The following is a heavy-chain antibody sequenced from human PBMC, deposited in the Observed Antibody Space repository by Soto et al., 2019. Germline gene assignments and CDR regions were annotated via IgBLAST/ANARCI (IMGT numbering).Heavy chain of an antibody. J-gene: IGHJ4*02. D-gene: IGHD3-3*01. CDR2: INPNSGGT. V-gene: IGHV1-2*02. CDR3: ARGPYYDFWSGPTRLYFDH. Sequence: ASVKVSCKASGYTFTGYYMHWVRQAPGQGLEWMGWINPNSGGTNYAQKFQGRVTMTRDTSISTAYMELSRLRSDDTAVYYCARGPYYDFWSGPTRLYFDHWGQGTLVTVSS. CDR1: GYTFTGYY.